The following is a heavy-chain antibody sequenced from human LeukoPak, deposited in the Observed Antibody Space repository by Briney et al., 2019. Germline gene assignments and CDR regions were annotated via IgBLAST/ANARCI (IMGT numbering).Heavy chain of an antibody. D-gene: IGHD2-15*01. CDR2: ISSSGSTI. CDR1: GFTFSSYE. Sequence: GGSLRLSCAASGFTFSSYEMNWVRQAPGKGLEWVSYISSSGSTIYYADSVKGRFTISRDNAKNSLYLQMNSLRAEDTAVYYCARALVVVAAPDYWGQGTLVTVSS. V-gene: IGHV3-48*03. J-gene: IGHJ4*02. CDR3: ARALVVVAAPDY.